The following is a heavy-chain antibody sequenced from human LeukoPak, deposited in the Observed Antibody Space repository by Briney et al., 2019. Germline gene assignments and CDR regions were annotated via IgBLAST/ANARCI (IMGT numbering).Heavy chain of an antibody. CDR1: GFTFSSSV. CDR3: ARPRLEYCSGGSCFDAFDI. V-gene: IGHV3-23*01. CDR2: ISGSGSTT. Sequence: GGSLRLSCAASGFTFSSSVMNWVRQAPGKGLEWVSAISGSGSTTYYADSVKGRFTISRDNSKNTLFLQMNSLTAEDTAIYSCARPRLEYCSGGSCFDAFDIWGQGTMVTVSS. J-gene: IGHJ3*02. D-gene: IGHD2-15*01.